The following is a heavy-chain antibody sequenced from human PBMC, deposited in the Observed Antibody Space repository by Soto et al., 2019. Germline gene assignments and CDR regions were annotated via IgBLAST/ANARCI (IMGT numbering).Heavy chain of an antibody. CDR3: ARXSPYDILTGYSRNALGI. CDR1: GYTFTNYG. Sequence: ASVKVSCKASGYTFTNYGISWVRQAPGQGLEWMGWIYPNSGGAIYTQHFQGRVTMTRDTSFTTAYMELSRLRSDDTALYYCARXSPYDILTGYSRNALGIWGQGTRVTVAS. V-gene: IGHV1-2*02. CDR2: IYPNSGGA. J-gene: IGHJ3*02. D-gene: IGHD3-9*01.